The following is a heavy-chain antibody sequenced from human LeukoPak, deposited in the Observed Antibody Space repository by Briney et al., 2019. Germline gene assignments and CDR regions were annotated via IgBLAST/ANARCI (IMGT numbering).Heavy chain of an antibody. CDR3: MMSLTAHYYYGMDV. D-gene: IGHD2-21*02. CDR2: IKQDGSEK. J-gene: IGHJ6*02. Sequence: QPGGSLRLSCAASGFTFSTYWMSWVRQAPGKGLEWVANIKQDGSEKYYVDSVKGRFTIYRDNAKNSLYLQMNSLRAEGTAVYHCMMSLTAHYYYGMDVWGQGTTVTVSS. CDR1: GFTFSTYW. V-gene: IGHV3-7*02.